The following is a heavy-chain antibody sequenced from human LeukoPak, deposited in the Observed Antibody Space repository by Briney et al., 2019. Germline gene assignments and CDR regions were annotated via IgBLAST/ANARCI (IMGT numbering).Heavy chain of an antibody. Sequence: VASVKVSCKASGYTFTSYGISWVRQAPGQGLEWMGWISAYNGNTNYAQKLQGRVTMTTDTSTSTAYMELRSLRSDDTAVYYCATSRRYSSSWYGDYWGQGTLVTVSS. CDR3: ATSRRYSSSWYGDY. CDR1: GYTFTSYG. CDR2: ISAYNGNT. V-gene: IGHV1-18*01. J-gene: IGHJ4*02. D-gene: IGHD6-13*01.